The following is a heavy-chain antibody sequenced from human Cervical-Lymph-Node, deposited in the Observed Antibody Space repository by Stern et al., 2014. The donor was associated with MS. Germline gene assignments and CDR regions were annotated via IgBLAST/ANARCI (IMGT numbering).Heavy chain of an antibody. Sequence: QVQLVQSGSELKKPGASVKISCKTSGYTFTAYPINWVRQAPGQGLEWMGWINTDTGNPTYAQGFTGRFVFSLDTSASTAYLQITSLKAEDTAVYYCARDWGFYYDTSGYYHTLFDYWGQGALVTVSS. D-gene: IGHD3-22*01. J-gene: IGHJ4*02. V-gene: IGHV7-4-1*02. CDR3: ARDWGFYYDTSGYYHTLFDY. CDR2: INTDTGNP. CDR1: GYTFTAYP.